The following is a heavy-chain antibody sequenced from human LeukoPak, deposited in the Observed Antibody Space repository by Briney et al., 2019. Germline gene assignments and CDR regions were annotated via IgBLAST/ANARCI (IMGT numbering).Heavy chain of an antibody. D-gene: IGHD3-3*01. CDR1: GGTFSSYA. CDR2: IIPILGIA. CDR3: ARDRAGITVFDY. Sequence: GASVKVSCKASGGTFSSYAISWVRQAPGQGLEWMGRIIPILGIANYAQKFQGRVTITADKSTSTAYMELSSLRSEDTAVYYCARDRAGITVFDYWGQGTLVTVSS. J-gene: IGHJ4*02. V-gene: IGHV1-69*04.